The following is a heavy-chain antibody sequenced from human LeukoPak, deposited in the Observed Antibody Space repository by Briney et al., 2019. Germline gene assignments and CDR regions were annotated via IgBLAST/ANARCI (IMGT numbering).Heavy chain of an antibody. D-gene: IGHD5-12*01. Sequence: SETLSLTCTASGGSISNYYWSWIRQPPGKGLEWIGYIYYTGNTNYNPSLKSRVTISVDTSKDQLSLRLSSVTAADTAVYYCARRDNSGWNYFDSWGQGALVAVSS. CDR1: GGSISNYY. CDR3: ARRDNSGWNYFDS. J-gene: IGHJ4*02. CDR2: IYYTGNT. V-gene: IGHV4-59*08.